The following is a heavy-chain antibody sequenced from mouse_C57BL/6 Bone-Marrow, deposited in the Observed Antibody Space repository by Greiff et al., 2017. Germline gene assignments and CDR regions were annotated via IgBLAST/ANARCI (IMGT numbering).Heavy chain of an antibody. CDR2: IYPGSGST. CDR1: GYTFTSYW. J-gene: IGHJ1*03. Sequence: QVQLQQPGAELVKPGASVKMSCKASGYTFTSYWITWVKPRPGQGLAWIGDIYPGSGSTNYNEKFKSKATLTVDPSSGTAYMQLSSLTSEDSAVYYCARPYYSNYWYFDVWGTGTTVTVSS. V-gene: IGHV1-55*01. CDR3: ARPYYSNYWYFDV. D-gene: IGHD2-5*01.